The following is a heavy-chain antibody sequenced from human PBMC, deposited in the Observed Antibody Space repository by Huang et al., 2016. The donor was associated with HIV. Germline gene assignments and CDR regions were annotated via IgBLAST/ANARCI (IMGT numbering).Heavy chain of an antibody. CDR2: IYYSGST. CDR3: ASASIAARCWFDP. D-gene: IGHD6-6*01. J-gene: IGHJ5*02. V-gene: IGHV4-59*01. Sequence: KPSETLSLTCTVSGGSMSSYYWSWIRQPPGKGLEWIGYIYYSGSTNYNPSLKSRVTISVDTSKNQFSLRLSSVTAADTAVYYCASASIAARCWFDPWGQGSLVTVSS. CDR1: GGSMSSYY.